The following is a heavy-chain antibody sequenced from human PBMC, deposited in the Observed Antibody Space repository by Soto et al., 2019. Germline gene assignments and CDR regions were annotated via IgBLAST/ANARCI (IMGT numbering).Heavy chain of an antibody. CDR2: IYYSGST. J-gene: IGHJ5*02. V-gene: IGHV4-31*03. D-gene: IGHD6-6*01. Sequence: QVQLQESGPGLVKPSQTLSLTCTVSGASMGSGGYYWTWIRQSPGKGLEWIGYIYYSGSTYYNPSLESRVAISLDTSRSQFSLTLHSVTAADTAIYYCARDRHNNFFDPWGQGTLVTVSS. CDR1: GASMGSGGYY. CDR3: ARDRHNNFFDP.